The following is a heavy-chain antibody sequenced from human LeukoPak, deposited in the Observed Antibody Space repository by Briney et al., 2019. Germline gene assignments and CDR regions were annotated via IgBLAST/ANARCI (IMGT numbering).Heavy chain of an antibody. CDR2: INHSGSN. J-gene: IGHJ4*02. D-gene: IGHD3-10*01. CDR3: AGPGAGDLDY. V-gene: IGHV4-34*01. Sequence: PSETLSLTCAVYGGPFGVYYWSWVRQPPGKGLEWIGEINHSGSNNYSPSLKSRVTISVDTSKNHFSLKLSSVTAADTAVYYCAGPGAGDLDYWGQGTLVTVSS. CDR1: GGPFGVYY.